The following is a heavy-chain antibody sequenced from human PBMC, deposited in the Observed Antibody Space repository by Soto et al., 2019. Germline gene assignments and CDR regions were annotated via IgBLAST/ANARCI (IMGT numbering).Heavy chain of an antibody. CDR3: ARDRSHSSAYWWLDY. Sequence: GGSLRLSCAASGFTFSSYWMSWVRQAPGKGLEWVANIKQDGSEKYYVDSVKGRFTISRDNDKNSLYLQMNSLRAEDTAMYYCARDRSHSSAYWWLDYWGQGTQVTVSS. CDR2: IKQDGSEK. D-gene: IGHD3-22*01. V-gene: IGHV3-7*03. CDR1: GFTFSSYW. J-gene: IGHJ4*02.